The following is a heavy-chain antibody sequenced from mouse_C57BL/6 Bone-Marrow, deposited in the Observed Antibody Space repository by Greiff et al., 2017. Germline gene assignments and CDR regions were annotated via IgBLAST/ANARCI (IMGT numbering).Heavy chain of an antibody. V-gene: IGHV1-61*01. CDR1: GYTFTSYW. D-gene: IGHD2-1*01. J-gene: IGHJ2*01. CDR3: ARNYYHHLFDY. CDR2: IYPSDSET. Sequence: QVQLQQPGAELVRPGSSVKLSCKASGYTFTSYWMDWVKQRPGQGLEWIGNIYPSDSETHYNQKFKDKATLTVDKSSSTAYMQLSSLTSEYSAVYYCARNYYHHLFDYWRQGTTLPVSS.